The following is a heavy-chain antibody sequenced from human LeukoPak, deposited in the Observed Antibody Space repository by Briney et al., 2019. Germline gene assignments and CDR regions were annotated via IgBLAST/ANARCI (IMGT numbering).Heavy chain of an antibody. CDR1: GYTFTSYY. CDR3: ASHYYDSSGYYAFDI. V-gene: IGHV1-46*01. Sequence: GSSVKVSCKASGYTFTSYYMHWVRQAPGQGLEWMGIINPSGGSTSYAQKFQGRVTMTRDTSTSTVYMELSSLRSEDTAVYYCASHYYDSSGYYAFDIWGQGTMVTVSS. CDR2: INPSGGST. J-gene: IGHJ3*02. D-gene: IGHD3-22*01.